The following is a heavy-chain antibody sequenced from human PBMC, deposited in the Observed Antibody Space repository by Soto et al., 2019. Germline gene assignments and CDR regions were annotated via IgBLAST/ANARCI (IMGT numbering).Heavy chain of an antibody. Sequence: PSETLSLTCTVSGGSISSGGYYWSWIRQHPGKGLEWIGYIYYSGSTYYNPSLKSRVTISVDTSKNQFSLKLSSVTAADTAVYYCARDLGTDTAMAIDAFDIWGQGTMVTV. CDR1: GGSISSGGYY. D-gene: IGHD5-18*01. V-gene: IGHV4-31*03. CDR2: IYYSGST. J-gene: IGHJ3*02. CDR3: ARDLGTDTAMAIDAFDI.